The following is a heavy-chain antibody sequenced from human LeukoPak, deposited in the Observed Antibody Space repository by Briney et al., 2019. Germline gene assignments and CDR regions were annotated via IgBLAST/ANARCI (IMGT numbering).Heavy chain of an antibody. J-gene: IGHJ6*02. CDR1: GYTFTSYD. V-gene: IGHV1-8*01. Sequence: ASVKASCKAPGYTFTSYDINWVRQATGQGLEWMGWMNPNSGNTGYAQKFQGRVTMTRNTSISTAYMELSSLRSEDTAVYYCARGHVIQLWDPYYYYGMDVWGQGTTVTVSS. CDR2: MNPNSGNT. D-gene: IGHD5-18*01. CDR3: ARGHVIQLWDPYYYYGMDV.